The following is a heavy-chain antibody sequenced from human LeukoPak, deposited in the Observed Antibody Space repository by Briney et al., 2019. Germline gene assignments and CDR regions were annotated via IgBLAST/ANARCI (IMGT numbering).Heavy chain of an antibody. D-gene: IGHD3-22*01. CDR1: GYSFTSYY. CDR3: ARRHYYDSSGYYYVRRYYYYMDV. V-gene: IGHV1-46*01. Sequence: ASVKVSCMASGYSFTSYYMHWVRQAPGQGLEWMGIINPSGGSPSYAHKFQGRVTMTRDKSTTTVYLEPSSLRSEDTAVYYCARRHYYDSSGYYYVRRYYYYMDVWGKGTKVTVSS. CDR2: INPSGGSP. J-gene: IGHJ6*03.